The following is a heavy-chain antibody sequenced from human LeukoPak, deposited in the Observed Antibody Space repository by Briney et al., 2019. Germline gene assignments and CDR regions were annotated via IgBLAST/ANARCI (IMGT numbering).Heavy chain of an antibody. V-gene: IGHV1-18*04. CDR1: GYTFTIYG. CDR2: ISAYNGNT. J-gene: IGHJ5*02. CDR3: ARDYGDYGWFYP. Sequence: AAVKVSCKASGYTFTIYGISWVRQAPGQGLEWMGWISAYNGNTNYAQKLQGRVTMTTDTSTSTAYMELRSLRSDDTAVYYCARDYGDYGWFYPWGQGTLVTVSS. D-gene: IGHD4-17*01.